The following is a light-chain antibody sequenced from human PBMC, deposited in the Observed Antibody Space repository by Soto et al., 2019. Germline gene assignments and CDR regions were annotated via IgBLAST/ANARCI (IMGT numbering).Light chain of an antibody. V-gene: IGLV2-11*01. CDR2: DVS. J-gene: IGLJ3*02. CDR3: CSYAGSPWV. CDR1: SSDVGGYNY. Sequence: QSALTQPRSVSGSPGQSVTIACTGTSSDVGGYNYVSWYQQHPGKAPKLMIYDVSKRPSGVPDRFSGYKSGKTASRTISGIKAEDEADYYCCSYAGSPWVCGGGTKLTVL.